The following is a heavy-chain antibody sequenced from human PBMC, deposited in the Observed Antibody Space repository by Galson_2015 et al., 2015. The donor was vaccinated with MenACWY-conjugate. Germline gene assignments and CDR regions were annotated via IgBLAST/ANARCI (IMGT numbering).Heavy chain of an antibody. CDR3: ARGPYDISTGYYYYYMDV. V-gene: IGHV5-51*03. Sequence: QSGAEVKKPGESLQISCKDSEYSFTTYWIGWVRQMPGKGLEWMGIIYPGDSDTTYSPSFQGLVTISADKSISTAYLQWSSLKASDTAIYYCARGPYDISTGYYYYYMDVWGKGTTVTVSS. CDR1: EYSFTTYW. CDR2: IYPGDSDT. J-gene: IGHJ6*03. D-gene: IGHD3-9*01.